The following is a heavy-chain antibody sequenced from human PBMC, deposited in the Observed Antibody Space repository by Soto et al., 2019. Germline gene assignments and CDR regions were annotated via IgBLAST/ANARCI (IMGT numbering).Heavy chain of an antibody. CDR3: TRGFVGYCRSTSCYGVDY. J-gene: IGHJ4*02. Sequence: QVQLVQSGAEVKKPGASVKVSCKASGYTFTSYDINWVRQATGQGLEWMGWMNPNSGNTGYAQKFQGRVTMTKNTSISTPYMELSSLRSEDTAVYYCTRGFVGYCRSTSCYGVDYWGQGTLVTVSS. D-gene: IGHD2-2*01. CDR1: GYTFTSYD. CDR2: MNPNSGNT. V-gene: IGHV1-8*01.